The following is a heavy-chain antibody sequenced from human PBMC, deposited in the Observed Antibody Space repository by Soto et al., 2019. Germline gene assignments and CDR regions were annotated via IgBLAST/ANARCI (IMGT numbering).Heavy chain of an antibody. CDR3: ARVKDYYISIDY. Sequence: SETLSLTCSVSGGSIALGGYYWSWIRRHPGKGLEWIGYIYYSGRTYYNPSLKSRLTISVDTSKNQFSLRLSSVTAADTAVYYCARVKDYYISIDYWGLGTLVTVSS. J-gene: IGHJ4*02. CDR1: GGSIALGGYY. D-gene: IGHD3-9*01. V-gene: IGHV4-31*03. CDR2: IYYSGRT.